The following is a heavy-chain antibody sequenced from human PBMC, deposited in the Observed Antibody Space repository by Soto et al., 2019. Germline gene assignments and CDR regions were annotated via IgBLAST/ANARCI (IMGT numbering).Heavy chain of an antibody. Sequence: EVQLVESGGGLVQPGGSLRLSCAASGLTFSNYWMHWVRQAPGKGLVWVSRINGDGSSTSYADSVKGRFTISRDNAKNTLYLQMNSLRAEDTAVYYCARVRETSGGDYNYWGQGTLVTVSS. CDR3: ARVRETSGGDYNY. V-gene: IGHV3-74*01. CDR2: INGDGSST. CDR1: GLTFSNYW. D-gene: IGHD2-21*02. J-gene: IGHJ4*02.